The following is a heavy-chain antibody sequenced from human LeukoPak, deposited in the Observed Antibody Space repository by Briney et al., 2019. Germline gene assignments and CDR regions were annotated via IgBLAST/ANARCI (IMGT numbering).Heavy chain of an antibody. V-gene: IGHV3-30*02. CDR2: VRYNGNDK. D-gene: IGHD4/OR15-4a*01. CDR3: ARVRGPNYLYDY. Sequence: GGSLRLSCAASGFTFSAYGMQWVRQAPGKGLEWVAFVRYNGNDKYYADSVKGRFTISRDNSKNTVYLQMNTLRAEDTAVYYCARVRGPNYLYDYWGQGTLVTVSS. CDR1: GFTFSAYG. J-gene: IGHJ4*02.